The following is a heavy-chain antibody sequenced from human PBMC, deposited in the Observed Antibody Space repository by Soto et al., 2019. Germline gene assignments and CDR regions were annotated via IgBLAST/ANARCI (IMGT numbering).Heavy chain of an antibody. V-gene: IGHV3-30*17. D-gene: IGHD5-12*01. CDR2: ISYDGGNT. CDR1: GFMFSSYA. CDR3: ARDPRPSGYDRHMYV. J-gene: IGHJ6*02. Sequence: QEKLVESGGGVVQPGGSLRLSCEASGFMFSSYALHWVRQAPGKGLEWLAIISYDGGNTYYADSVKGRFTISRDGSRYTVYLEMDSLRPEDTGVYYCARDPRPSGYDRHMYVWGQGTTVSVS.